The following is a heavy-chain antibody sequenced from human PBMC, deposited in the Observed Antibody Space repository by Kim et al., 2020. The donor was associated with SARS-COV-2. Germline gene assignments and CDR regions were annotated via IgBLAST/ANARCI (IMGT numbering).Heavy chain of an antibody. J-gene: IGHJ4*02. CDR1: GGSISSSSYY. CDR2: IYYSGST. Sequence: SETLSLTCTVSGGSISSSSYYWGWIRQPPGKGLEWIGSIYYSGSTYYNPSLKSRVTISVDTSKNQFSLKLSSVTAADTAVYYCARSPAPFSWYDSSGSLAHFDYWGQGTLVTVSS. V-gene: IGHV4-39*01. D-gene: IGHD3-22*01. CDR3: ARSPAPFSWYDSSGSLAHFDY.